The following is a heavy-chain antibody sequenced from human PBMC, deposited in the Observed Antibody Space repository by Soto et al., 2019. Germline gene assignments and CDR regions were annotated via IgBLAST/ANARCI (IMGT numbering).Heavy chain of an antibody. CDR1: GYTFTSYG. CDR3: ARGRYGAY. J-gene: IGHJ4*02. D-gene: IGHD3-10*01. Sequence: QVHLVQSGAEVKKPGASVKVSCKASGYTFTSYGITWVRQAPGQGLEWMGWISAHNGNTDYAQKLQGRVIVTRDTSTSPAYMELRSLRSDDTAVYYCARGRYGAYWGQGALVTVSS. V-gene: IGHV1-18*01. CDR2: ISAHNGNT.